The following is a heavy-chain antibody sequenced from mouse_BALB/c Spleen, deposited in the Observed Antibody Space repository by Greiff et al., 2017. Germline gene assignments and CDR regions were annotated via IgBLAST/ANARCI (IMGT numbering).Heavy chain of an antibody. CDR3: ARDMITAWFAY. J-gene: IGHJ3*01. D-gene: IGHD2-4*01. CDR1: GFSLTSYG. CDR2: IWAGGST. V-gene: IGHV2-9*02. Sequence: VKVVESGPGLVAPSQSLSITCTVSGFSLTSYGVHWVRQPPGKGLEWLGVIWAGGSTNYNSALMSRLSISKDNSKSQVFLKMNSLQTDDTAMYYCARDMITAWFAYWGQGTLVTVSA.